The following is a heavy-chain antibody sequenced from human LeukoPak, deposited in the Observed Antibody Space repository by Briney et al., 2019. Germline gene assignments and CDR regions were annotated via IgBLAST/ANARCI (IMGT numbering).Heavy chain of an antibody. CDR2: ISSSGSTI. J-gene: IGHJ4*02. V-gene: IGHV3-48*03. CDR1: GFTFSSYE. D-gene: IGHD3-10*01. CDR3: ARSYDYYGSGSYDV. Sequence: GGSLRLSSAASGFTFSSYEMNWVRQAPGKGLEWVSYISSSGSTIYYADSVKGRFTISRDNAKNSLYLQMNSLRAEDTAVYYCARSYDYYGSGSYDVWGQGTLVTVSS.